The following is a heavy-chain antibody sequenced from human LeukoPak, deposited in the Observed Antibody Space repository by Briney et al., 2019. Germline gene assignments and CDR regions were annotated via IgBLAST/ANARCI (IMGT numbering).Heavy chain of an antibody. CDR1: GGSISSYY. CDR3: ARSRTSPYYYYMDV. CDR2: IYYSGST. V-gene: IGHV4-59*01. J-gene: IGHJ6*03. Sequence: SETLSLTCTASGGSISSYYWSWIRQPPGKGLEWIGYIYYSGSTNYNPSLKSRVTISVDTSKNQFSLKLSSVTAADTAVYYCARSRTSPYYYYMDVWGKGTTVTVSS. D-gene: IGHD3-16*01.